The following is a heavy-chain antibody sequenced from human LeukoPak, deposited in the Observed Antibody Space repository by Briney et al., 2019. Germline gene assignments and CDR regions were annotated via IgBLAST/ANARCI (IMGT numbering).Heavy chain of an antibody. Sequence: GESLKISCKGSGYSFTTYWVGWLRKMPGKGLEWMGTIYPGDSDTRYSPSFQGQVTISADKSISTAYLQWSSLKASDTAMYYCARITTYSGSPNWFDPWGQGTLVTVSS. J-gene: IGHJ5*02. D-gene: IGHD1-26*01. CDR3: ARITTYSGSPNWFDP. CDR2: IYPGDSDT. V-gene: IGHV5-51*01. CDR1: GYSFTTYW.